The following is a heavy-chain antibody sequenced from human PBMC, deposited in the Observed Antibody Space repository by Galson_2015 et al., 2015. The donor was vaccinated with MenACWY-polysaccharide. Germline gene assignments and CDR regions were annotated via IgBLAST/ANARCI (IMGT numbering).Heavy chain of an antibody. D-gene: IGHD2-2*01. V-gene: IGHV1-2*02. CDR3: ARVPTCQQTEGNWFVP. J-gene: IGHJ5*02. CDR2: INPNSGAT. CDR1: GYTFTGNF. Sequence: SVKVSCKASGYTFTGNFIHWVRQAPGQGSEWMGWINPNSGATSYAQKFQDRVTMTRDTSINTAYMELHRLRSDDTAVYYCARVPTCQQTEGNWFVPWGQGTPVTVSS.